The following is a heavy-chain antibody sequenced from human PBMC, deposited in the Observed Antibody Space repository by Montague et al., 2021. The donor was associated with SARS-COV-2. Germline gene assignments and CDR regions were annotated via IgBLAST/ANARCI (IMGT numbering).Heavy chain of an antibody. CDR1: GGSFSNHY. Sequence: SETLSLTCAVYGGSFSNHYWSWIRQSPGKGLEWIGESNESGSTNYNPSLKSRVTISVDTSKNQFSLKLSSVTAADTAVYYCARGSWHIVVVTAIRDGYYGMDVWGQGTTVTVSS. CDR2: SNESGST. J-gene: IGHJ6*02. D-gene: IGHD2-21*02. CDR3: ARGSWHIVVVTAIRDGYYGMDV. V-gene: IGHV4-34*01.